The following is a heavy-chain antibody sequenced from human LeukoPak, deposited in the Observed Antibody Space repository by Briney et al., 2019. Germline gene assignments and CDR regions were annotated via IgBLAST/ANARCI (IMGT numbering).Heavy chain of an antibody. CDR3: ARGGIQVSGIDEFDY. CDR2: IGIRGDT. J-gene: IGHJ4*02. V-gene: IGHV3-13*01. CDR1: GFTFIDYD. D-gene: IGHD6-19*01. Sequence: GGSLRLSCAASGFTFIDYDMHWVRQVIGKGLEWVSAIGIRGDTHYSGSVKGRFTISRENAESSLYLQMNSLRAEDTAVYYCARGGIQVSGIDEFDYWGQGTLVTASS.